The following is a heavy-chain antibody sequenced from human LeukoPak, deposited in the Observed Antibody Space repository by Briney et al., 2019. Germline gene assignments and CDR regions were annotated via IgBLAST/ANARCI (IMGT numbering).Heavy chain of an antibody. D-gene: IGHD5-18*01. J-gene: IGHJ4*02. V-gene: IGHV3-66*01. Sequence: GGSLRLSCAASGLSANNLYMSWVRQAPGKGLEWVSVIYSGDRTYYADSVKGRFTISRDTSKNTVYLQMNSLRPEETAVYYCARDGEYSYGYGFDYWGQGTLVTVSS. CDR1: GLSANNLY. CDR2: IYSGDRT. CDR3: ARDGEYSYGYGFDY.